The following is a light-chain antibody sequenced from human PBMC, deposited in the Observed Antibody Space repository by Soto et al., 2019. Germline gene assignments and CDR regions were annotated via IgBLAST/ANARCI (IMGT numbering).Light chain of an antibody. CDR3: CSYAGSSTLV. CDR2: EGS. J-gene: IGLJ2*01. V-gene: IGLV2-23*01. Sequence: QPVLTQPASVSGSPGQSITISCTGTSSDVGSYNLVSWYQQHPGKAPKLMIYEGSKRPSGVSNRFSGSKSGNTASLTISGLQAVDEADYYCCSYAGSSTLVFGGGTQLTVL. CDR1: SSDVGSYNL.